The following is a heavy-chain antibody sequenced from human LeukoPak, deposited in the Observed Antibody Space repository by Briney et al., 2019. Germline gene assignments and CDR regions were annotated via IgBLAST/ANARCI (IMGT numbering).Heavy chain of an antibody. CDR2: INPNSGGT. CDR1: GYTFTGYY. Sequence: ASVKVSCKASGYTFTGYYMHWVRQAPGQGLEWMGWINPNSGGTNYAQKFQGRVTMTRDTSISTAYMELSRLRPDDTAVYYCARENYFYDSSGYSNDAFDIWGQGTMVTVSS. CDR3: ARENYFYDSSGYSNDAFDI. D-gene: IGHD3-22*01. V-gene: IGHV1-2*02. J-gene: IGHJ3*02.